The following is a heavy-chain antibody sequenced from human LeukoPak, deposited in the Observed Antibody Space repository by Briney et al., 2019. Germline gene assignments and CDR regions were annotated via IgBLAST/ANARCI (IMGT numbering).Heavy chain of an antibody. CDR2: IYSSGNT. J-gene: IGHJ6*02. V-gene: IGHV4-59*05. D-gene: IGHD3-10*01. CDR3: ARGRGYGSGSYFAYYYYGMDV. Sequence: PGGSLRLSCAASGFTFSDYYMSWIRQAPGKGLEWIGSIYSSGNTSYNPSLKSRVTISVDTSKSQFSLKLSSVTAADTAVYYCARGRGYGSGSYFAYYYYGMDVWGQGTTVTVSS. CDR1: GFTFSDYY.